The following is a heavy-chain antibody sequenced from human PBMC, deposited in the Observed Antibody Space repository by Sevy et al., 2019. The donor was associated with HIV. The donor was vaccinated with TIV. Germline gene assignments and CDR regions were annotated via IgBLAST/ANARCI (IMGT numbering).Heavy chain of an antibody. V-gene: IGHV3-15*01. CDR1: GFTFSKAW. CDR3: TTAHQWFGNLRLD. J-gene: IGHJ4*02. CDR2: IKSKTDGGTP. Sequence: GGSLRLSCAASGFTFSKAWMNWVRQAPGKGPEWVGRIKSKTDGGTPDFAAFVKGRFKISSDDSNDTLFLQMDNLEVEDTAVYYCTTAHQWFGNLRLDWGQGTLVTVSS. D-gene: IGHD3-10*01.